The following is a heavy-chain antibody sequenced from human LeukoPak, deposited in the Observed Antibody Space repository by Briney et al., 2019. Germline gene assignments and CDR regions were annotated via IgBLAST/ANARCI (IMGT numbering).Heavy chain of an antibody. D-gene: IGHD5-24*01. V-gene: IGHV1-2*04. CDR2: INPNSGGT. CDR3: ARSRGRDGYNHFDY. Sequence: GASVKVSCKASGYTFTGYYMHWVRQAPGQGLEWMGWINPNSGGTNYAQKFQGWVTMTRDTSISTAYMELSRLRSDDTAVYYCARSRGRDGYNHFDYWGQGTLVTVSS. CDR1: GYTFTGYY. J-gene: IGHJ4*02.